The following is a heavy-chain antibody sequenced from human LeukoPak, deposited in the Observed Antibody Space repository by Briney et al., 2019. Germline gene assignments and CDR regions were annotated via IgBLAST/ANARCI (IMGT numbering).Heavy chain of an antibody. J-gene: IGHJ5*02. CDR3: ARGATLAPFWSGYYSGHNWFDP. CDR1: GYSISSGYY. CDR2: IYHSGST. Sequence: PSETLSLTCAVSGYSISSGYYWGWIRQPPGKGLEWSGSIYHSGSTYYNPSLKSRVTISVDTSKNQFSLKLSSVTAADTAVYYCARGATLAPFWSGYYSGHNWFDPWGQGTLVTVSS. V-gene: IGHV4-38-2*01. D-gene: IGHD3-3*01.